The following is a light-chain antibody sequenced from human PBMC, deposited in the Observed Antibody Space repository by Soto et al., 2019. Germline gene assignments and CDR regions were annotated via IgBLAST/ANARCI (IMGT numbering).Light chain of an antibody. V-gene: IGKV4-1*01. J-gene: IGKJ4*01. CDR2: GVS. Sequence: IMLTQSPASLAVSLGEEATINCDSIQTLLFRSNNKDHLAWYKHKPGTAPKLLISGVSGLQGGVPSRLSASGSGTDFTLTISSLQPEDFATYYCQQSSVTITFGGGTKVDIK. CDR3: QQSSVTIT. CDR1: QTLLFRSNNKDH.